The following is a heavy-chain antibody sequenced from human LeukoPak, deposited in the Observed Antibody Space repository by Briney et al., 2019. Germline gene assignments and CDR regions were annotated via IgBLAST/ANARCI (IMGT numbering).Heavy chain of an antibody. J-gene: IGHJ4*02. CDR3: ARGGYPRY. CDR2: IGSGGHT. Sequence: GGSLRLSCDTSGFSFSDYGMNWVRQAPGKGLEWVSSIGSGGHTFYADSVKGRFTISRDNAKNSMYLQMDSLRAEDTAVYYCARGGYPRYWGQGPLVTVSS. CDR1: GFSFSDYG. D-gene: IGHD3-22*01. V-gene: IGHV3-69-1*01.